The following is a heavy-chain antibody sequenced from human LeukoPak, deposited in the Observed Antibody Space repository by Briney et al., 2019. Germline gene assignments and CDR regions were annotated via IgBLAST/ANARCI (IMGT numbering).Heavy chain of an antibody. CDR2: ISGTSTYI. CDR1: GFAFSSYS. V-gene: IGHV3-21*01. D-gene: IGHD3-16*02. Sequence: GGSLRLSCAASGFAFSSYSMNWVRQAPGKGLEWVSSISGTSTYIYFANSLKGRFSISRDNDKNSLFMQMNSLRAEDTAVYYCHVRLGELSLITWGQGTLVTVSS. CDR3: HVRLGELSLIT. J-gene: IGHJ4*02.